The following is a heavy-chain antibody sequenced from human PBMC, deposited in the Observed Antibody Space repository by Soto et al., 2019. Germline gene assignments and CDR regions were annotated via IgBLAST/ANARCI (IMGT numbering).Heavy chain of an antibody. CDR3: AKDPYYDFWSGYWDYFDY. CDR2: ISYDGSNK. Sequence: GGSLRLSCAASGFTFSSYGMHWVRQAPGKGLEWVAVISYDGSNKYYADSVKGRFTISRDNSKNTLYLQMNSLRAEDTAVYYCAKDPYYDFWSGYWDYFDYWGQGTLVTVSS. CDR1: GFTFSSYG. V-gene: IGHV3-30*18. J-gene: IGHJ4*02. D-gene: IGHD3-3*01.